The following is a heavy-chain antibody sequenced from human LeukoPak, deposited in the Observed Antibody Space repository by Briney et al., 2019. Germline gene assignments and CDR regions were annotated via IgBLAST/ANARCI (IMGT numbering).Heavy chain of an antibody. Sequence: ASVKVSRKASRYTFTSYAINWVRQAPGQGLEWMGWINTNTGNPTYAQGFTGRFVFSLDTSVSTAYLQISSLKAEDTAVYYCARGLYDYGEISDVWGKGTTVTVSS. CDR1: RYTFTSYA. D-gene: IGHD4-17*01. CDR2: INTNTGNP. CDR3: ARGLYDYGEISDV. V-gene: IGHV7-4-1*02. J-gene: IGHJ6*04.